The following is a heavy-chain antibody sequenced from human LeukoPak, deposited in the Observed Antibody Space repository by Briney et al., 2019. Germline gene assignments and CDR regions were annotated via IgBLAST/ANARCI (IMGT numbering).Heavy chain of an antibody. J-gene: IGHJ3*02. CDR1: GFTFSNAW. CDR2: IKSKTDGETT. CDR3: TTDGADYVWGSYLGDAFDI. D-gene: IGHD3-16*02. V-gene: IGHV3-15*01. Sequence: GGSLRLSCAASGFTFSNAWMSWVRQAPGKGLEWFGRIKSKTDGETTDYAAPVKGRFTILRDDSKNTLYLQMNSLKTEDTAVYYCTTDGADYVWGSYLGDAFDIWGQGTMVTVSS.